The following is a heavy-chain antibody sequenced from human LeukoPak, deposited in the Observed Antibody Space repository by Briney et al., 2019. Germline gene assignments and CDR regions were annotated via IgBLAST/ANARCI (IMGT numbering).Heavy chain of an antibody. J-gene: IGHJ4*02. CDR1: GGSISSSSYY. CDR2: IYYSGST. CDR3: ARDPLSTRKARDYYFDY. D-gene: IGHD5-24*01. Sequence: SETLSLTCTVSGGSISSSSYYWGWIRQPPGKGLEWIGSIYYSGSTYYNPSLKSRVTISVDTSKNQFSLKLSSVTAADTAVYYCARDPLSTRKARDYYFDYWGQGTLVTVSS. V-gene: IGHV4-39*07.